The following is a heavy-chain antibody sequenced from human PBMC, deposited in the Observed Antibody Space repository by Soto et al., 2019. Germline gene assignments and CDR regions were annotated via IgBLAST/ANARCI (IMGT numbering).Heavy chain of an antibody. CDR1: GFSISSYY. D-gene: IGHD3-3*01. J-gene: IGHJ6*02. V-gene: IGHV4-59*01. CDR2: IYYSGST. CDR3: ARGSPGGDAYDFWSGYTYYYYGMDV. Sequence: SETLSLTCTVSGFSISSYYWSWIRQPPGKGLEWIGYIYYSGSTNYNPSLKSRVTISVDTSKNQFSLKLSSVTAADTAVYYCARGSPGGDAYDFWSGYTYYYYGMDVWGQGTTVTVSS.